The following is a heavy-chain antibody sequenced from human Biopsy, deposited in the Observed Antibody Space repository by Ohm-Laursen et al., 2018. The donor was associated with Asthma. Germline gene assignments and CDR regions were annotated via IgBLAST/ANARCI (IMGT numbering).Heavy chain of an antibody. CDR1: GGSLSSGPYY. D-gene: IGHD2-8*01. J-gene: IGHJ5*01. V-gene: IGHV4-31*11. Sequence: TLPLTCAVSGGSLSSGPYYWSWVRQHPGKGLEWFGYINYSGSTFYSPSLESRVTVSVDASKNQFSLKLSSVTAADTAVYYCARDLSGHCTSSACYGFDSWGQGTLVTVSS. CDR2: INYSGST. CDR3: ARDLSGHCTSSACYGFDS.